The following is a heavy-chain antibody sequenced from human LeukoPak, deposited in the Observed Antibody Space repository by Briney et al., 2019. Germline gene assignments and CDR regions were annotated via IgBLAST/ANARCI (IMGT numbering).Heavy chain of an antibody. V-gene: IGHV3-23*01. D-gene: IGHD3-22*01. CDR1: GFTFSGYA. CDR2: ISGSGGST. CDR3: AKGYYDSSGYNKLPNFDY. Sequence: GGSLRLSCAASGFTFSGYAMSWVRQAPGKGLEWVSAISGSGGSTYYADSVKGRFTISRDNSKNTLYLQMNSLRAEDTAVYCCAKGYYDSSGYNKLPNFDYWGQGTPVTVSS. J-gene: IGHJ4*02.